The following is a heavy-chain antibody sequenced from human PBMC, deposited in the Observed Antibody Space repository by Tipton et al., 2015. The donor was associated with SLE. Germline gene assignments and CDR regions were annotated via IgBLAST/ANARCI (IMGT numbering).Heavy chain of an antibody. D-gene: IGHD3-3*01. CDR3: ARGDYDFWSGYLYYFDY. V-gene: IGHV1-69*05. CDR2: IIPIFGTA. Sequence: QSGAEVKKPGSSVKVSCKASGGTFSSYAISWVRQAPGQGLEWMGGIIPIFGTANYAQKFQGRVTITTDESTSTAYMELSSLRSEDTAVYYCARGDYDFWSGYLYYFDYWGQGTLVTVSS. J-gene: IGHJ4*02. CDR1: GGTFSSYA.